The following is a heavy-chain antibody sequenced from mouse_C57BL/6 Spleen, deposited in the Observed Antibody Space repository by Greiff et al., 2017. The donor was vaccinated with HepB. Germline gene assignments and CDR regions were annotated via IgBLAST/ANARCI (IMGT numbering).Heavy chain of an antibody. D-gene: IGHD1-1*01. J-gene: IGHJ4*01. CDR3: ARQITTVVGYYAMDY. CDR1: GFTFSSYG. Sequence: EVKLVESGGDLVKPGGSLKLSCAASGFTFSSYGMSWVRQTPDKRLEWVATISSGGSYTYYPDSVKGRFTISRDNAKNTLYLQMSSLKSEDTAMYYCARQITTVVGYYAMDYWGQGTSVTVSS. CDR2: ISSGGSYT. V-gene: IGHV5-6*02.